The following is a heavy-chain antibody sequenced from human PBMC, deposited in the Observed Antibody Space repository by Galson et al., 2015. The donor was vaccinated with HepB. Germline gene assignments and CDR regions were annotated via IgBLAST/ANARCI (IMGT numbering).Heavy chain of an antibody. CDR1: GFSFSKYA. V-gene: IGHV3-23*01. D-gene: IGHD2-21*02. CDR3: VKVAGLVSAVSYYFDY. J-gene: IGHJ4*02. Sequence: SLRLSCAGSGFSFSKYAMSWVRQAPGKGLEWVSGISGSGGHTYYTDSVQGGFTISRDNSKTTLYMQMKSLRVEDTAVYYCVKVAGLVSAVSYYFDYWGQGTLVTVSS. CDR2: ISGSGGHT.